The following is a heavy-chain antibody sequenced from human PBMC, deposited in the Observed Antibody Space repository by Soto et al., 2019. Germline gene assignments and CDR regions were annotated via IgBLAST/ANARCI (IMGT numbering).Heavy chain of an antibody. D-gene: IGHD5-12*01. V-gene: IGHV4-31*03. J-gene: IGHJ3*02. Sequence: SETLSLTCTVSGGSISSGGYYWSWIRQHPGKGLEWIGYIYYSGSTYYNPSLKSRVTISVDSSENQFSLKLSSVTAADPAVDYLARQRLFPIVATIKGHDAFDIWGQGTMVTVSS. CDR3: ARQRLFPIVATIKGHDAFDI. CDR1: GGSISSGGYY. CDR2: IYYSGST.